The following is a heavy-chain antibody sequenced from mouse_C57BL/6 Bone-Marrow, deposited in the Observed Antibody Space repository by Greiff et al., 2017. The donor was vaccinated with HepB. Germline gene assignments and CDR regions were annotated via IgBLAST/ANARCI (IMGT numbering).Heavy chain of an antibody. D-gene: IGHD1-1*01. J-gene: IGHJ3*01. Sequence: QVQLQQPGAELVKPGASVKLSCKASGYTFTSYWMHWVKQRPGQGLEWIGMIHPNSGSTNYNEKFKSKATLTVDKSSSTAYMQLSSLTSEDSAVYYCARGVYYYGGGYPFADWGQGTLVTVS. CDR1: GYTFTSYW. V-gene: IGHV1-64*01. CDR2: IHPNSGST. CDR3: ARGVYYYGGGYPFAD.